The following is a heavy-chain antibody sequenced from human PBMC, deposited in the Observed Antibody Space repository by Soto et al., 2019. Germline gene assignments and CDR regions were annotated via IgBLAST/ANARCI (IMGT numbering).Heavy chain of an antibody. V-gene: IGHV1-69*06. J-gene: IGHJ6*02. Sequence: SVKVSCKASGGTFSSYAISWVRQAPGQGLEWMGGIIPIFGTANYAQKFQGRVTITADKSTSTAYMELSSLRSEDTAVYYCARGDCSGGSCYFYDYYYGMDVWGQGTTVTSP. CDR1: GGTFSSYA. D-gene: IGHD2-15*01. CDR2: IIPIFGTA. CDR3: ARGDCSGGSCYFYDYYYGMDV.